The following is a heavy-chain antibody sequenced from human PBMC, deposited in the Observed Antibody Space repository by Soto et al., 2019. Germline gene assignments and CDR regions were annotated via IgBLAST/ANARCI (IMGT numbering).Heavy chain of an antibody. V-gene: IGHV1-69*13. CDR1: GGTFSSYA. D-gene: IGHD2-2*01. CDR2: IIPIFGTA. CDR3: ARGDIVVVPAAMPDYYYYGMDV. Sequence: GASVKVSCKASGGTFSSYAISWVRQAPGQGLEWMGGIIPIFGTANYAQKFQGRVTITADESTSTAYMELSSLRSEDTAVYYCARGDIVVVPAAMPDYYYYGMDVWGKGTTVTVSS. J-gene: IGHJ6*04.